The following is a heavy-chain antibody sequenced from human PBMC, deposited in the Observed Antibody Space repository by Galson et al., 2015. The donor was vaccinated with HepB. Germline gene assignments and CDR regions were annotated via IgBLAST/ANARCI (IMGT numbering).Heavy chain of an antibody. D-gene: IGHD3-16*02. Sequence: SLRLSCAGSGFNFSADYMTWAHQSPGKGPEWVAYISSSGSIKHYRDSVRGRFAISRDNGQKLVNLQLNNLRPEDTAVYYCARSPRDCSTTDCYTGYLQNWGQGTLVTVSS. CDR3: ARSPRDCSTTDCYTGYLQN. J-gene: IGHJ1*01. V-gene: IGHV3-11*01. CDR2: ISSSGSIK. CDR1: GFNFSADY.